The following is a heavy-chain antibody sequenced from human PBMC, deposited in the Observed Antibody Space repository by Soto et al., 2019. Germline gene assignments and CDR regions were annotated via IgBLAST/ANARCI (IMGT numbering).Heavy chain of an antibody. J-gene: IGHJ4*02. CDR1: CYSISSSSW. CDR2: IYYSGTT. Sequence: QVQLQESGPGLVKPSDTLSLTCAVSCYSISSSSWWGWIRQPPGKGLERIGYIYYSGTTYYNPSLKSRVTMSVDTSKNQFSLKLTSVAAVDTAVYYCARREIQGPIDYWGQGTLVTVSS. D-gene: IGHD1-26*01. CDR3: ARREIQGPIDY. V-gene: IGHV4-28*01.